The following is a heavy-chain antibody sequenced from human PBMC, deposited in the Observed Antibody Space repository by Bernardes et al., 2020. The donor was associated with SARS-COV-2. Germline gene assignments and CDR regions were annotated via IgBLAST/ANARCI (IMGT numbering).Heavy chain of an antibody. V-gene: IGHV3-23*01. J-gene: IGHJ4*02. Sequence: GSLSLSCAASGFTFSKYAMNWVRQAPGKGLEWVSSISYSGDDTYYADSVKGRFTVSRDNSKETLSLQLNNLGAEDTAVYYCAKFAVPDTEGDYWGQGTLVTVSS. D-gene: IGHD5-18*01. CDR1: GFTFSKYA. CDR2: ISYSGDDT. CDR3: AKFAVPDTEGDY.